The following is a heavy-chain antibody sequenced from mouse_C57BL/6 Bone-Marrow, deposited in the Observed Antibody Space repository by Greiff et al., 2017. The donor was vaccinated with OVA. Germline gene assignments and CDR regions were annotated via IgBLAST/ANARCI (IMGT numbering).Heavy chain of an antibody. Sequence: QVQLKQSGPGLVQPSQSLSITCTVSGFSLTSYGVHWVRQSPGKGLEWLGVIWSGGSTDYNAAFISRLSISKDNSKSQVFFKMNSLQADDTAIYYCASLAYWGQGTLVTVSA. V-gene: IGHV2-2*01. J-gene: IGHJ3*01. CDR2: IWSGGST. CDR1: GFSLTSYG. CDR3: ASLAY.